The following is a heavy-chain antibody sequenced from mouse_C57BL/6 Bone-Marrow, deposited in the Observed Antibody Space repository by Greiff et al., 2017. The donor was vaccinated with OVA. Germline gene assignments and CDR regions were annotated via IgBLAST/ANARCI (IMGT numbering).Heavy chain of an antibody. D-gene: IGHD4-1*02. CDR2: INPYNGGT. V-gene: IGHV1-19*01. CDR3: ARFSTGVYYFDY. J-gene: IGHJ2*01. CDR1: GYTFTDYY. Sequence: EVKLQQSGPVLVKPGASVKMSCKASGYTFTDYYMNWVKQSHGKSLEWIGVINPYNGGTSYNQKFKGKATLTVDKSSSTAYMELNSLTSEDSAVYYCARFSTGVYYFDYWGQGTTLTVSS.